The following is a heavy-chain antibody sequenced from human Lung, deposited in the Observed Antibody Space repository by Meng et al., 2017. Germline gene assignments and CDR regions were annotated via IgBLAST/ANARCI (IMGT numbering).Heavy chain of an antibody. Sequence: QVQPQQWGAGLLKPSESLPLTCVVSGGSFSDYYWSWIRQPPGKGLEWIGEINHSGSTNYNPSLENRATISVDTSQNNLSLKLSSVTAADSAVYYCARGPTTMAHDFDYWGQGTLVTVSS. J-gene: IGHJ4*02. CDR1: GGSFSDYY. V-gene: IGHV4-34*01. D-gene: IGHD4-11*01. CDR3: ARGPTTMAHDFDY. CDR2: INHSGST.